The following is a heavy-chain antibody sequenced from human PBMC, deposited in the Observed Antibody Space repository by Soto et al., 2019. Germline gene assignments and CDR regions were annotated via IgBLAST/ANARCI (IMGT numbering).Heavy chain of an antibody. CDR3: ARAGLDCSGGSCYSEGSGYYGMDV. Sequence: GASVKVSCKASGYTFTSYAMHWVRRAPGQRLEWMGWINAGNGNTKYSQKFQGRVTITRDTSASTAYMELSSLRSEDTAVYYCARAGLDCSGGSCYSEGSGYYGMDVWGQGTTVTVSS. J-gene: IGHJ6*02. CDR2: INAGNGNT. D-gene: IGHD2-15*01. CDR1: GYTFTSYA. V-gene: IGHV1-3*01.